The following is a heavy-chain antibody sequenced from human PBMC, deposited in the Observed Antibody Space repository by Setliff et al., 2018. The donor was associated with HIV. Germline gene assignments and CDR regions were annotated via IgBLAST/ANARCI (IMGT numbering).Heavy chain of an antibody. D-gene: IGHD3-9*01. CDR3: ARDLRRNFDWFRFRPSDY. Sequence: ASVKVSCKTSGYSVATHGLSWVRQAPGEGLEWMGWISAYTGNTNYAQKFHGRVSMTTDSSTSTGYMELTSLRSDDTAVYYCARDLRRNFDWFRFRPSDYWGQGTLVTVSS. J-gene: IGHJ4*02. CDR2: ISAYTGNT. V-gene: IGHV1-18*01. CDR1: GYSVATHG.